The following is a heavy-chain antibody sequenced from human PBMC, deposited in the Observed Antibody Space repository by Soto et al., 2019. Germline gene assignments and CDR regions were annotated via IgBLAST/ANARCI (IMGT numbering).Heavy chain of an antibody. CDR3: TRDFPLRLGEPKGYYGMDV. Sequence: SLRLSCAVSGVIFNNARMNWVRQAPGKGLEWVGRIKTKADGGTIDYAAPVKGRFTISRDDSKSIAYLQMNSLKTEDTAVYYCTRDFPLRLGEPKGYYGMDVWGQGTTVTVSS. CDR1: GVIFNNAR. V-gene: IGHV3-15*07. J-gene: IGHJ6*02. D-gene: IGHD3-16*01. CDR2: IKTKADGGTI.